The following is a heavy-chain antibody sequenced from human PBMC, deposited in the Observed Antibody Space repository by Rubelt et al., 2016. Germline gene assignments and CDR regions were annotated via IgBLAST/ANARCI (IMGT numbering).Heavy chain of an antibody. Sequence: QVQLVQSGSELKKPGASVKVSCKASGYTFTSYAMNWVRQAPGQGLEWMGWINTNTGNPTYAQGFSVRVVIALDASVSTSYLQISSLKAEDTAVYYCARGIAAAGRDGNYFDYWGQGTLVTVSS. CDR2: INTNTGNP. CDR3: ARGIAAAGRDGNYFDY. CDR1: GYTFTSYA. J-gene: IGHJ4*02. D-gene: IGHD6-13*01. V-gene: IGHV7-4-1*02.